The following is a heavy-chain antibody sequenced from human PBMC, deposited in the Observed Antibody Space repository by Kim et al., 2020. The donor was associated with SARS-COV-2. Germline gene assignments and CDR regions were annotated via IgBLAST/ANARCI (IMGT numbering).Heavy chain of an antibody. J-gene: IGHJ5*02. Sequence: DSVKGRFTSSRDHSKNTLYLQMNGLRAEDTAVYYCARDLYYYDSSGYYLSWGQGTLVTVSS. D-gene: IGHD3-22*01. V-gene: IGHV3-66*01. CDR3: ARDLYYYDSSGYYLS.